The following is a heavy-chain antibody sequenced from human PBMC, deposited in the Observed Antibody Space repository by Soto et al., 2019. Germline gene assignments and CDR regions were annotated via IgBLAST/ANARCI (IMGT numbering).Heavy chain of an antibody. Sequence: QVQLVQSGAEVKKPGSSVKVSCKASGGTFSSYAISWVRQAPGQGLEWMGGIIPIFGTANYAQKFQGRVTIAADDSTSPASMELSSLRSGDTAVYYWAGPRPPVKGWYFDLWGRGTLVTVSS. D-gene: IGHD6-6*01. CDR3: AGPRPPVKGWYFDL. J-gene: IGHJ2*01. CDR2: IIPIFGTA. V-gene: IGHV1-69*12. CDR1: GGTFSSYA.